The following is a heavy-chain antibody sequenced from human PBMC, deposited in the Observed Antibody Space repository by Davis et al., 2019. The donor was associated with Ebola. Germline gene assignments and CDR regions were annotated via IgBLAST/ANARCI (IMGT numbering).Heavy chain of an antibody. CDR2: FRSKANSYAT. CDR3: TTTTTASDY. J-gene: IGHJ4*02. Sequence: PGGSLRLSCAASGFTFSGSAMHWVRQASGKGLEWVGRFRSKANSYATAYAASVKGRFTISRDDSKNTAYLQMNSLKTEDTAVYYCTTTTTASDYWGQGTLVTVSS. V-gene: IGHV3-73*01. CDR1: GFTFSGSA. D-gene: IGHD4-11*01.